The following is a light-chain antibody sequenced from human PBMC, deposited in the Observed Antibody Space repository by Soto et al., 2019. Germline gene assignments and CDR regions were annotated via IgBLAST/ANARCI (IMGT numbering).Light chain of an antibody. CDR1: QTITSD. Sequence: DIPMTQSPASLSASVAARVTIPCRASQTITSDLNWYQQRPGKAPKLLIYAASNLQSGVPSRFSGSGSGTDFTFIISSLQPEDSATYYCQQTYSTPGWTFGQGTKVDI. CDR3: QQTYSTPGWT. V-gene: IGKV1-39*01. J-gene: IGKJ1*01. CDR2: AAS.